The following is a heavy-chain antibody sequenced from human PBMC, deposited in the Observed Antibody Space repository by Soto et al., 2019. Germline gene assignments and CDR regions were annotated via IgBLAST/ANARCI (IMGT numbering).Heavy chain of an antibody. CDR2: IISLFGTP. V-gene: IGHV1-69*12. CDR3: ARDVGSGYEGGDS. J-gene: IGHJ5*01. Sequence: QVQLVQSWGEVKKPGSSVKVSCKASGDTFTNHVFNWVRQAPGQGLEWIGGIISLFGTPHYAQRFQGRGTMTADEATTTSYIQPSSMRSKGPAVYYCARDVGSGYEGGDSWGQGNLVTV. D-gene: IGHD3-22*01. CDR1: GDTFTNHV.